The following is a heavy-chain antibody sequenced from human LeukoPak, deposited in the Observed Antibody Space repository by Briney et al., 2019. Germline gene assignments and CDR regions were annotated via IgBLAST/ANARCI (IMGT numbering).Heavy chain of an antibody. D-gene: IGHD3-9*01. J-gene: IGHJ5*02. CDR1: GYTFTGYY. V-gene: IGHV1-2*02. Sequence: ASVKVSCKTSGYTFTGYYMHWVRQAPGQGLEWMGWINPNSGGTNYAQKFQGRVTMTRDTSISTAYMELSGLRSDDTAVYYCARDFELRYFDYENWLDPWGQGTLVTVSS. CDR3: ARDFELRYFDYENWLDP. CDR2: INPNSGGT.